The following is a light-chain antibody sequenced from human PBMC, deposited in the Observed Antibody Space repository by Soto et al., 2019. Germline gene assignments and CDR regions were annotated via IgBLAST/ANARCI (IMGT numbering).Light chain of an antibody. CDR1: QGINDC. V-gene: IGKV1-12*01. J-gene: IGKJ4*01. CDR2: DAS. CDR3: QHGITFPLT. Sequence: DIQMTQSPSSVSASVGDRVTISCRASQGINDCLAWYQQKPGKAPKLLIYDASYLQSGVPSRFRGSGSGTDFTLTISSLQPEDSATYFCQHGITFPLTFGGGTKVEI.